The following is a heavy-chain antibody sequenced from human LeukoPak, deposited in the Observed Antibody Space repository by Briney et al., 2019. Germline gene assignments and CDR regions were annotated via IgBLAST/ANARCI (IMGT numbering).Heavy chain of an antibody. CDR2: IYTSGST. V-gene: IGHV4-61*02. Sequence: PSETLSLTCTVSGDSISRGRYYWSCIRQPAGKGLEWIGRIYTSGSTNYNPSLKSRVTMSVDTSKNQFSLKPSSVTAADTAVYYCASGYECTNGVCADFDYWGQGTLVTVSS. D-gene: IGHD2-8*01. J-gene: IGHJ4*02. CDR3: ASGYECTNGVCADFDY. CDR1: GDSISRGRYY.